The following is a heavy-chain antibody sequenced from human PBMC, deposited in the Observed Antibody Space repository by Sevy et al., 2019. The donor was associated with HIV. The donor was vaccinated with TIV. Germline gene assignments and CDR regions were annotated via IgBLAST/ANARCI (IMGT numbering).Heavy chain of an antibody. Sequence: ALVKVSCKASGGTFSSYAISWVRQAPGQGLEWMGGIIPIFGTANYAQKFQGRVTITADESTSTAYMELSSLRSEDTAVYYCAGGPDYSNPVGYWGQGTLVTVSS. CDR2: IIPIFGTA. J-gene: IGHJ4*02. CDR1: GGTFSSYA. V-gene: IGHV1-69*13. CDR3: AGGPDYSNPVGY. D-gene: IGHD4-4*01.